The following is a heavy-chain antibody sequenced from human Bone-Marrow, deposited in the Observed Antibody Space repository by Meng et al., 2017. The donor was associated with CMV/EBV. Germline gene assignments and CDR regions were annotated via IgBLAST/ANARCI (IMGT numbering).Heavy chain of an antibody. Sequence: SVKVSCKASGGTFSSYAISWVRQAPGQGLEWMGGIIPIFGTANYAQKFQGRVTITTDESTSTAYMGLSSLRSEDTAVYYCARSVGHQIYYYGMDVWGQGTTVTVSS. V-gene: IGHV1-69*05. CDR1: GGTFSSYA. J-gene: IGHJ6*02. CDR2: IIPIFGTA. CDR3: ARSVGHQIYYYGMDV.